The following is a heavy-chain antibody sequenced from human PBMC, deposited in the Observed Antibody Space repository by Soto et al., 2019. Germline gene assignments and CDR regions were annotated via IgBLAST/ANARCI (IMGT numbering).Heavy chain of an antibody. Sequence: GASVKVSCKASGYTFASYGISWGRQAPGQGLEWMGWISAYNGNTNYAQKLQGRVTMTTDTSTSTAYMELRSLRSDDTAVYYCARESGVAVAGISDYWGQGTLVTVSS. V-gene: IGHV1-18*01. CDR2: ISAYNGNT. CDR3: ARESGVAVAGISDY. CDR1: GYTFASYG. J-gene: IGHJ4*02. D-gene: IGHD6-19*01.